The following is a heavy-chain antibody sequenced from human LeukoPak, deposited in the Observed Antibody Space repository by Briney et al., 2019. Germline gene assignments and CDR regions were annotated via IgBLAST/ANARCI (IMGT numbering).Heavy chain of an antibody. CDR3: ARSGTNYYYSYMDV. CDR2: IKQDGSEK. D-gene: IGHD1-26*01. V-gene: IGHV3-7*03. J-gene: IGHJ6*03. Sequence: GGSLRLSCAASGFTFSSYSMSWVRQALGKGLEWVANIKQDGSEKNYVGSVKGRFTIARDNAKNSLYLQMNSLRADDTAVYYCARSGTNYYYSYMDVWGKGTTVTVSS. CDR1: GFTFSSYS.